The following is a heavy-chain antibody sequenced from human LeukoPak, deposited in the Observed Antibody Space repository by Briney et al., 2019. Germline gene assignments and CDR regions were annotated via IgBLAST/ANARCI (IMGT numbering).Heavy chain of an antibody. CDR2: THDSGST. D-gene: IGHD5-18*01. CDR3: ARSSGHSYGDFDY. V-gene: IGHV4-59*01. Sequence: SETLSLTCSVSGVSITSTYWCWLRHPPGKGLEWIGYTHDSGSTSYNPSLKSRITISLDTYNNQFFLKLSSVTAADTAVYYCARSSGHSYGDFDYWGQGTLVTVSS. CDR1: GVSITSTY. J-gene: IGHJ4*02.